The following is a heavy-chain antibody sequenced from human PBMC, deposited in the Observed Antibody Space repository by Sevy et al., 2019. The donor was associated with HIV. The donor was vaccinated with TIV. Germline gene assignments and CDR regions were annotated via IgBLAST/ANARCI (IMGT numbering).Heavy chain of an antibody. J-gene: IGHJ4*02. V-gene: IGHV3-20*04. CDR1: GLNFDDYG. CDR3: ARERSCGGDCYYFDY. D-gene: IGHD2-21*02. CDR2: INWNGVGT. Sequence: GGSLRLSCAASGLNFDDYGMSWVRQAPGKGLEWVSAINWNGVGTSYADSVKGRFTISRDNAKNSLLVQMNSLRAEDTALYYCARERSCGGDCYYFDYWGQGTLVTVSP.